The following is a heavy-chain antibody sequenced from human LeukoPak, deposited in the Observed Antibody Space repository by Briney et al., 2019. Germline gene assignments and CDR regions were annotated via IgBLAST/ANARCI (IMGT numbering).Heavy chain of an antibody. CDR3: ARALWLGEGFFDY. J-gene: IGHJ4*02. D-gene: IGHD3-10*01. V-gene: IGHV3-11*04. CDR2: IGSSGTTI. Sequence: GGSLRLSCAASGFTFSDYYITWIRQAPGKGLEWVSHIGSSGTTIYYADSMKGRFTISRDNAKNSLYLQMNSLRAEDTAIYYCARALWLGEGFFDYWGQGTLVTVSS. CDR1: GFTFSDYY.